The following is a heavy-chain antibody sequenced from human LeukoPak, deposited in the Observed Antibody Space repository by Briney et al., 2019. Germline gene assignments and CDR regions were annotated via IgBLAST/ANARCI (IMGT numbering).Heavy chain of an antibody. V-gene: IGHV3-33*08. J-gene: IGHJ4*02. CDR1: GFTFDDYA. D-gene: IGHD3-22*01. CDR3: ARVPYYDSSGYNDY. CDR2: IWYDGSNK. Sequence: GGSLRLSCAASGFTFDDYAMHWVRQAPGKGLEWVAVIWYDGSNKYYADSVKGRFTISRDNSKNTLYLQMNSLRAEDTAVYYCARVPYYDSSGYNDYWGQGTLVTVSS.